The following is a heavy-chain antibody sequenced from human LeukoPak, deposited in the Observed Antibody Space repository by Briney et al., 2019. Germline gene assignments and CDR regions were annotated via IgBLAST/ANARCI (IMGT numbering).Heavy chain of an antibody. D-gene: IGHD3-10*01. CDR2: IKQDGSEK. J-gene: IGHJ4*02. CDR3: ARDLYRGVFDY. Sequence: GGSLRLSCAASGFAFSSYWMSWVRQAPGKGLEWVANIKQDGSEKYYVDSVKGRFTISRDNAKNSLYLQMNSLRAEDTAVYYRARDLYRGVFDYWGQGTLVTVSS. CDR1: GFAFSSYW. V-gene: IGHV3-7*01.